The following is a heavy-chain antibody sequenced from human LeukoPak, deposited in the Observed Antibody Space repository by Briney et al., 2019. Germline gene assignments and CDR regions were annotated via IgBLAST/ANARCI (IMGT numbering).Heavy chain of an antibody. J-gene: IGHJ3*01. Sequence: GASVKVSCKVSGYTLTELSMHWVRQAPGKGLEWMGGFDPEDGETIYAQKFQGRVTMTEDTSTDTAYMELSSLRSEDTAVYYCATALTHITIFGVAEGDAWGQGTMVTVSS. CDR3: ATALTHITIFGVAEGDA. V-gene: IGHV1-24*01. CDR2: FDPEDGET. CDR1: GYTLTELS. D-gene: IGHD3-3*01.